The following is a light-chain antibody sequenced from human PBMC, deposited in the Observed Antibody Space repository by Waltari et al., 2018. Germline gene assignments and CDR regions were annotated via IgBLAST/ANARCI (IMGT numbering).Light chain of an antibody. Sequence: DIQMTQSPSSLSASVGDRVTITCRASQSISSYLNWYQQKPGKAPKLLIYAASSLQSGVPSRFSGSGSGTDFTLTISCLQSEDFASYYCQQYYSHPPTFGQGTKVENK. V-gene: IGKV1-39*01. CDR1: QSISSY. CDR2: AAS. CDR3: QQYYSHPPT. J-gene: IGKJ1*01.